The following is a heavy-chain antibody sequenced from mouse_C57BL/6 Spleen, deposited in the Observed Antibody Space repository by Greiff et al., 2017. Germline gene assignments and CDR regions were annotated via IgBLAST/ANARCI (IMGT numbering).Heavy chain of an antibody. V-gene: IGHV1-69*01. J-gene: IGHJ4*01. CDR2: IDPSDSYT. Sequence: QIHVKQPGAELVMPGASVKLSCKASGYTFTSYWMHWVKQRPGQGLEWIGEIDPSDSYTNYNQKFKGKSTLTVDTSSSTAYMQLSSLTSEDSAVYYCARGADRDYWGQGTSVTVSS. CDR3: ARGADRDY. CDR1: GYTFTSYW. D-gene: IGHD3-2*01.